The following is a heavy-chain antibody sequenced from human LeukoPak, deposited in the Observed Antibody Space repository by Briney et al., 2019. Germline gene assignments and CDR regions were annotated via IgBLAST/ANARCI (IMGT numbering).Heavy chain of an antibody. CDR3: ARQQHYDSSGYYDY. CDR2: IYYSGST. D-gene: IGHD3-22*01. Sequence: SETLSLTCTVSGGSISSYYWSWIRQPPGKGLELIGDIYYSGSTNYNPSLKSRVTISVDTSKNQFSLKLRSVTAADTAVYYCARQQHYDSSGYYDYWGQGTLVTVSS. CDR1: GGSISSYY. J-gene: IGHJ4*02. V-gene: IGHV4-59*08.